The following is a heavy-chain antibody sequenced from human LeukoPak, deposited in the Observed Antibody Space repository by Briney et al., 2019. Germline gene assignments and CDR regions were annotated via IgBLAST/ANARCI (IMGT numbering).Heavy chain of an antibody. CDR2: IIPIFGTA. V-gene: IGHV1-69*01. J-gene: IGHJ4*02. CDR1: GGTFSSYA. Sequence: SVKVSCKASGGTFSSYAISWVRQAPGQGLEWMGGIIPIFGTANYAQKFQGRVTITADESTSTAYMELSSLRSEDTAVYYCARDRIAVAGMGGYFDYWGQGTLVTVSS. D-gene: IGHD6-19*01. CDR3: ARDRIAVAGMGGYFDY.